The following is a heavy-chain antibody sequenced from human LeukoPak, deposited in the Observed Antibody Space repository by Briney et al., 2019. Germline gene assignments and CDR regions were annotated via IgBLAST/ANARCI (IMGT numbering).Heavy chain of an antibody. CDR1: GFTFDDYA. CDR3: AKDIYGHYYYMDV. D-gene: IGHD3-16*01. CDR2: ISWNSGSI. Sequence: GGSLRLSCAASGFTFDDYAMHWVRQAPGKGLEWVSGISWNSGSIGYADSVKGRFTISRDNAKNSLYLQMNSLIAEDTALYYCAKDIYGHYYYMDVWGKGTTVTVSS. J-gene: IGHJ6*03. V-gene: IGHV3-9*01.